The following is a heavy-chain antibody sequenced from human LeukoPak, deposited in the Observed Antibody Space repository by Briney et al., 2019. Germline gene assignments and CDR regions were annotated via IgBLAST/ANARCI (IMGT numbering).Heavy chain of an antibody. D-gene: IGHD6-6*01. CDR3: ARETSSSSPDFDY. CDR1: GFTFSNYR. J-gene: IGHJ4*02. Sequence: GGSLRLSCEASGFTFSNYRMNWVRQAPGKGLEWVSSISSSSSYIYYADSVKGRFTISRDNAKNSLYLQMNSLRAEDTAVYYCARETSSSSPDFDYWGQGTLVTVSS. V-gene: IGHV3-21*01. CDR2: ISSSSSYI.